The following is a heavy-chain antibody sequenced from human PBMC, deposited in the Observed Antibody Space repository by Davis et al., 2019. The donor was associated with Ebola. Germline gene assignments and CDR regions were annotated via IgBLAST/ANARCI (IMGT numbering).Heavy chain of an antibody. CDR3: ARMENWFDP. V-gene: IGHV4-39*01. D-gene: IGHD1-1*01. CDR1: GGSISGSSYF. J-gene: IGHJ5*02. CDR2: INHSGST. Sequence: SETLSLTCSVSGGSISGSSYFWGWIRQPPGKGLEWIGEINHSGSTNYNPSLKSRVTISVDTSKNQFSLKLSSVTAADTAVYYCARMENWFDPWGQGTLVTVSS.